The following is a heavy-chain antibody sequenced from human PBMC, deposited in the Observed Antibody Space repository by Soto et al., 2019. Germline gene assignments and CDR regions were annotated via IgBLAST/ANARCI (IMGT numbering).Heavy chain of an antibody. Sequence: PSETLSLTCTVSGGSISSGDYYWSWIRQPPGKGLEWIGYIYYSGSTYYNPSLKSRVTISVDTSKNQFSLKLSSVTAADTAVYYCAREISSGYYYGMDVWGQGTTVTAP. CDR2: IYYSGST. CDR1: GGSISSGDYY. CDR3: AREISSGYYYGMDV. D-gene: IGHD3-22*01. V-gene: IGHV4-30-4*01. J-gene: IGHJ6*02.